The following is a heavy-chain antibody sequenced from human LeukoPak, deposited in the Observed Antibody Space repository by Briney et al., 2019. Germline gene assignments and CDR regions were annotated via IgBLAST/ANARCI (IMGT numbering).Heavy chain of an antibody. CDR3: AKGSLGSWYYFDY. D-gene: IGHD6-13*01. Sequence: GGSLRLSCAVSGFRVSDYYMSWVRQAPGKGLEWVSTFGRSGSDTYYSDSVKGRFTIFRDNSKNTLYLQMNSLRDEDTAVYYCAKGSLGSWYYFDYWGQGTLVTVSS. CDR1: GFRVSDYY. CDR2: FGRSGSDT. V-gene: IGHV3-23*01. J-gene: IGHJ4*02.